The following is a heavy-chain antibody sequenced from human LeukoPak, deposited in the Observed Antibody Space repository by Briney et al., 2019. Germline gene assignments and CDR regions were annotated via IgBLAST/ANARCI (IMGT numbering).Heavy chain of an antibody. CDR1: GFTFSDYS. J-gene: IGHJ4*02. Sequence: GGSLRLSCAASGFTFSDYSMNWVRQAPGKGLEWVSYITSDGRTTYHADSVKGRFTISRDNSKNTLYLQMNSLRAEDTAVYYCARAGVYDSRGYFDYWGQGTLVTVSS. CDR3: ARAGVYDSRGYFDY. V-gene: IGHV3-48*01. D-gene: IGHD3-3*01. CDR2: ITSDGRTT.